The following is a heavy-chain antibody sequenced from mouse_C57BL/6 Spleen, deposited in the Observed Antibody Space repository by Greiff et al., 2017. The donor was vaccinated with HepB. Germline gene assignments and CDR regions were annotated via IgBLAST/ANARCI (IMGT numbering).Heavy chain of an antibody. CDR1: GFTFSSYG. D-gene: IGHD2-5*01. V-gene: IGHV5-6*01. J-gene: IGHJ2*01. CDR2: ISSGGSYT. CDR3: ARQARHSNYFDY. Sequence: EVHLVESGGDLVKPGGSLKLSCAASGFTFSSYGMSWVRQTPDKRLEWVATISSGGSYTYYPDSVKGRFTISRDNAKNTLYLQRSSLKSEDTAMYYCARQARHSNYFDYWGQGTTLTVSS.